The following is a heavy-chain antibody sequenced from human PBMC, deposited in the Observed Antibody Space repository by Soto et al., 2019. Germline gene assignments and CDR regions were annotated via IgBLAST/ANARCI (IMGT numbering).Heavy chain of an antibody. V-gene: IGHV4-34*01. J-gene: IGHJ5*02. CDR3: ARGLSNFDWRGVGNWFDP. D-gene: IGHD3-9*01. CDR1: GGSFSGYY. CDR2: INHSGST. Sequence: SETLSLTCAVYGGSFSGYYWSWIRQPQGKGLEWIGEINHSGSTNYNPSLKSRVTISVDTSKNQFSLKLSSVTAADTAVYYCARGLSNFDWRGVGNWFDPWGQGTLVTVSS.